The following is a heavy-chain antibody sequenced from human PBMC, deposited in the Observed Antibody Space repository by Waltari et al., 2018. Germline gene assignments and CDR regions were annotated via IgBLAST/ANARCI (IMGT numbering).Heavy chain of an antibody. CDR1: GYTFTSYD. CDR2: MNPNRGNT. V-gene: IGHV1-8*01. D-gene: IGHD2-2*01. Sequence: QVQLVQSGAEVKKPGASVKVSCKASGYTFTSYDINWVRQATGQGLEWMGWMNPNRGNTGYAQKVQGRVTRTRNTSISTAYMELSSLRSEDTAVYYCARGYIVVGPARRRYYYYGMDVWGQGTTVTVSS. CDR3: ARGYIVVGPARRRYYYYGMDV. J-gene: IGHJ6*02.